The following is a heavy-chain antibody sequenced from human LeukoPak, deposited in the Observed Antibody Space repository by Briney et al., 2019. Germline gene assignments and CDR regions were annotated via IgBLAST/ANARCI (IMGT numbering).Heavy chain of an antibody. CDR3: AKGPLWLRGYYYYYGMDV. Sequence: GGSLRLSCAASGFTFSSYAMHWVRQAPGKGLEWVAVISYDGSNKYYADSVKGRFTISRDNSKNTLYLQMNSLRAEDTAVYYCAKGPLWLRGYYYYYGMDVWGQGTTVTVSS. V-gene: IGHV3-30*04. J-gene: IGHJ6*02. D-gene: IGHD5-12*01. CDR2: ISYDGSNK. CDR1: GFTFSSYA.